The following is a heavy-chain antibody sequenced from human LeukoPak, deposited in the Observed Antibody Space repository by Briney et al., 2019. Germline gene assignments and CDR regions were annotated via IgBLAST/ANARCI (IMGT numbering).Heavy chain of an antibody. Sequence: GGSLRLSCAASGFTFSNYWMHWVRQAPGKGLGWVSCINNDGSSTDYADSVKGRFTISRDNAKNTHYLQMNSLRAEDTAVYYCARPDLMRELRFDPWGQGTLVTVSS. J-gene: IGHJ5*02. D-gene: IGHD1-7*01. CDR2: INNDGSST. CDR1: GFTFSNYW. V-gene: IGHV3-74*01. CDR3: ARPDLMRELRFDP.